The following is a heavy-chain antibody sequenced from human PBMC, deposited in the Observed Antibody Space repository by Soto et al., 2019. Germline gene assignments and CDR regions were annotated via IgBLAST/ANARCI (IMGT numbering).Heavy chain of an antibody. V-gene: IGHV1-8*01. CDR1: GYTFTSYD. Sequence: QVPLVQSGAEVKKPGASVKVSCKASGYTFTSYDINWVRQATGQGLEWMGWMNPNSGNTGYAQKFQGRVTMTRNTSISTDYMELSSLRSEDTAVYYCASRSIAAKSKFDYGGQGTLVTVSS. D-gene: IGHD6-6*01. J-gene: IGHJ4*02. CDR3: ASRSIAAKSKFDY. CDR2: MNPNSGNT.